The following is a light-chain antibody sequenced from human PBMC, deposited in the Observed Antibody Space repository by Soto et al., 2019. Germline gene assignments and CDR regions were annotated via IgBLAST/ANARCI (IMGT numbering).Light chain of an antibody. CDR2: VAS. CDR3: QQSYSTPST. J-gene: IGKJ2*01. V-gene: IGKV1-39*01. Sequence: DIQMTQSPSSLSASVGDRVTITCRPSQSISDHLNWYQQKPGEAPKLLIYVASSLQSDVPTRFSGSGSGTDFTLTISGLQAEDFATYFCQQSYSTPSTFGRGTKLEIK. CDR1: QSISDH.